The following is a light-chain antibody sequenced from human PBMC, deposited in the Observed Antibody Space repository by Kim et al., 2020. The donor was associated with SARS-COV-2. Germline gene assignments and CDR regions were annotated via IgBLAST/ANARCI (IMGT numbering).Light chain of an antibody. CDR2: GAS. Sequence: DIQMTQSPSSLSASVGDRVTITCRASQIIRTYLNWYQQKPGKAPKLLISGASNLQSGVPSRFSGSGSGTDFTLTISSLQPEDYATYSCQQSYNTPWTFGQWTKVDIK. V-gene: IGKV1-39*01. CDR1: QIIRTY. CDR3: QQSYNTPWT. J-gene: IGKJ1*01.